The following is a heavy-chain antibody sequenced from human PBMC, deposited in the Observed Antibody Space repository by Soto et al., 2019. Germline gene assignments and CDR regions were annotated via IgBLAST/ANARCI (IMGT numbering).Heavy chain of an antibody. CDR2: INPSGGST. CDR3: AGARRGGYDGEFDY. V-gene: IGHV1-46*03. J-gene: IGHJ4*02. D-gene: IGHD5-12*01. Sequence: ASVKVSCKASGYTFTSYYMHWVRQAPGQGLEWMGIINPSGGSTSYAQKFKGRVTMTRDTSTSTVYMELTSLRSEDTAVYYCAGARRGGYDGEFDYWGQGTLVTVSS. CDR1: GYTFTSYY.